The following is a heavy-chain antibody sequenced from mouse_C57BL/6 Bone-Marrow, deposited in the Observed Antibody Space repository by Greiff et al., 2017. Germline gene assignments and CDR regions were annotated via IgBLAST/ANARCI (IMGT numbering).Heavy chain of an antibody. V-gene: IGHV3-6*01. Sequence: EVQLQESGPGLVKPSQSLSLTCSVTGYSITSGYYWNWIRQFPGNKLEWMGYISYDGSNNYNPSLKNRISITRDTSKNQFFLKLNSVTTEDTATYYCARGIYYDYDGGGPAWFAYWGQGTLVTVSA. CDR2: ISYDGSN. CDR3: ARGIYYDYDGGGPAWFAY. J-gene: IGHJ3*01. D-gene: IGHD2-4*01. CDR1: GYSITSGYY.